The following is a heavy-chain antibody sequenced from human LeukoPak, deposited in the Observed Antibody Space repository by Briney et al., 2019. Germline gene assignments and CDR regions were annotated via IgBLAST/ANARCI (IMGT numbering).Heavy chain of an antibody. D-gene: IGHD3-3*01. CDR2: IYYSGST. CDR3: ARTYDFWSGFRFDP. Sequence: SQTLSLTCTVSGGSISSGGHYWSWIRQHPGKGLEWIGYIYYSGSTYYNPSLKSRVTISVDTSKNQFSLKLSSVTAADTAVYYCARTYDFWSGFRFDPWGQGTLVTVSS. V-gene: IGHV4-31*03. J-gene: IGHJ5*02. CDR1: GGSISSGGHY.